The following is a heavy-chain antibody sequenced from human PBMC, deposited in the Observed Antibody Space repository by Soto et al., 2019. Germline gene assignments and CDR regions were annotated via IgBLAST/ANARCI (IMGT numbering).Heavy chain of an antibody. J-gene: IGHJ6*02. V-gene: IGHV3-23*01. Sequence: PGGSLRLSCAASGFRFSTYDMSWVRQAPGKGLEWVSVMSGSGSGTYYADSVKGRFTISRDNSKNTLYLQMNSLRAEDTAVYYCVRQAKLTTVNENVGYYYGLDVWGQGTTVTVSS. CDR3: VRQAKLTTVNENVGYYYGLDV. D-gene: IGHD4-4*01. CDR2: MSGSGSGT. CDR1: GFRFSTYD.